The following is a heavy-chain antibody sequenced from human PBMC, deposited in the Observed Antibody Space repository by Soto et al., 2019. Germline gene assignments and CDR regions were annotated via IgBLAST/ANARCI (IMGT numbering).Heavy chain of an antibody. CDR3: AFPSNKYSGYDPFDY. CDR1: GFTFSSYA. Sequence: EVQLLESGGGLVQPGGSLRLSCAASGFTFSSYAMSWVRQAPGKGLEWVSAISGSGGSTYYADSVKGRCTISRDNSKNTLYLQMNSLRAEDTAVYYCAFPSNKYSGYDPFDYWGQGTLVTVSS. J-gene: IGHJ4*02. CDR2: ISGSGGST. V-gene: IGHV3-23*01. D-gene: IGHD5-12*01.